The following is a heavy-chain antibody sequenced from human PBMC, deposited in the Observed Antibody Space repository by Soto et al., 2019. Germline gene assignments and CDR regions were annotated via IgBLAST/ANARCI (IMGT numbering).Heavy chain of an antibody. Sequence: ASVKVSCKASGYTFTSYAMHWVRQAPGQRLEWMGWINAGNGNTKYSQKFQGRVTITRDTSASTAYMELSSLRSEDTAVYYCARGYYDILTGQEDPYYFDYWGQGTLVTVSS. CDR1: GYTFTSYA. CDR2: INAGNGNT. D-gene: IGHD3-9*01. CDR3: ARGYYDILTGQEDPYYFDY. J-gene: IGHJ4*02. V-gene: IGHV1-3*01.